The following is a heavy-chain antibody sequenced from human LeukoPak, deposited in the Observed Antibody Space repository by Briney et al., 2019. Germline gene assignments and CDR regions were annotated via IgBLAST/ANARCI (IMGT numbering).Heavy chain of an antibody. V-gene: IGHV4-59*12. Sequence: SQTLSLTRTVSGVSIRSYYWSWIWQPPRKGLEWIGYIVDSTASTNYNPALKSRVSISVGTSKNQCSLILSSVTAADTAVYYCASSSYRLAAAVYCGQGTLGTVSS. D-gene: IGHD6-13*01. CDR1: GVSIRSYY. J-gene: IGHJ4*02. CDR2: IVDSTAST. CDR3: ASSSYRLAAAVY.